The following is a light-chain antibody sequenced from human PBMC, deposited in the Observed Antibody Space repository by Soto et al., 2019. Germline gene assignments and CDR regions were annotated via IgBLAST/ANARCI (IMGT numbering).Light chain of an antibody. J-gene: IGLJ2*01. V-gene: IGLV2-14*01. CDR3: SSYTSSSTYVV. CDR1: SSDVGGYNY. Sequence: QSALTQPASVSGSPGQSITMSCTGTSSDVGGYNYVSWYQQHPGKAPKLMIYDVSNRPSGVSNRFSGSKSGNTAYLTISGLQAEDEADYYCSSYTSSSTYVVFGGGTKLTVL. CDR2: DVS.